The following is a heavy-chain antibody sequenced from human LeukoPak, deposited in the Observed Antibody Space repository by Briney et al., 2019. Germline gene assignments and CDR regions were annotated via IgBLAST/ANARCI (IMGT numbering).Heavy chain of an antibody. D-gene: IGHD4-17*01. CDR1: GFTFSTYE. CDR3: ARRGDYLFYNYMDV. J-gene: IGHJ6*03. CDR2: ITGSGRTI. V-gene: IGHV3-48*03. Sequence: PGGSLRLSCAASGFTFSTYEMNWVRQAPGKGLEWVSSITGSGRTIYYADSVKGRFTISRDNAKNSLYLQMNSLRAEDTALYYCARRGDYLFYNYMDVWGKGSTVTISS.